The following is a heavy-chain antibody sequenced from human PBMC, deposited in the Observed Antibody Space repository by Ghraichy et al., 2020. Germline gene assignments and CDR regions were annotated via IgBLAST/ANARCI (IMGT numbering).Heavy chain of an antibody. CDR2: IKQDGSEK. J-gene: IGHJ4*02. CDR1: GFTFSRYW. Sequence: GESLKISCAASGFTFSRYWMSWVRQAPGKGLEWVANIKQDGSEKYYVDSVKGRFTISRDNAKNSLYLQMNSLRAEDTAVYYCARTAHWGQGTLVTVSS. V-gene: IGHV3-7*01. CDR3: ARTAH.